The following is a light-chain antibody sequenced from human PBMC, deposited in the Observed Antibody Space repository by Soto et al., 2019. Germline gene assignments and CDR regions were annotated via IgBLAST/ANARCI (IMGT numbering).Light chain of an antibody. V-gene: IGKV1-39*01. Sequence: DIQMTQSPSSLSASVGGRVTITCRASQSISNYLNWYQQKPGKAPKFLIYAASSLRTGVPSRFSGSGSGTDFTRTISSLQPEDFATYYCQQSYNSPPTFGQGTKVDIK. J-gene: IGKJ1*01. CDR2: AAS. CDR3: QQSYNSPPT. CDR1: QSISNY.